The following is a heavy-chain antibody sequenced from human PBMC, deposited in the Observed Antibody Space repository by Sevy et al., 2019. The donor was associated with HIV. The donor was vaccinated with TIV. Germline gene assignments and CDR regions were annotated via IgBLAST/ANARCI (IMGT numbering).Heavy chain of an antibody. CDR3: AREPGLHSSGYSGGFDY. Sequence: GGSLRLSCAASGFTFSSYGMHWVRQAPGKGLEWVAVISYDGSNKYYADSVKGRFTISRDNSKNTLYLQMNSLRAEDTAIYYCAREPGLHSSGYSGGFDYWGQGTLVTVSS. CDR1: GFTFSSYG. CDR2: ISYDGSNK. J-gene: IGHJ4*02. D-gene: IGHD3-22*01. V-gene: IGHV3-30*03.